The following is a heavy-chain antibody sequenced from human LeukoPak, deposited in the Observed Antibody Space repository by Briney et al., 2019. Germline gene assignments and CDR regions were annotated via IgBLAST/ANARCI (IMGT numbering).Heavy chain of an antibody. Sequence: GGSLRLSCAASRFTFSSYGMHWVRQAPGKGLEWVALISYEGNNKDYADSVKGRFTISRDNAKNSLYLQMNSLRAEDTAVYYCARALAGRDAFDIWGQGTMVTVSS. J-gene: IGHJ3*02. CDR1: RFTFSSYG. CDR2: ISYEGNNK. CDR3: ARALAGRDAFDI. V-gene: IGHV3-30*03. D-gene: IGHD6-19*01.